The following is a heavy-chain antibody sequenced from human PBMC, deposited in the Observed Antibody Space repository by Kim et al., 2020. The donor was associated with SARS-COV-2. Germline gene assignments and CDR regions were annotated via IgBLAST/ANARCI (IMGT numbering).Heavy chain of an antibody. J-gene: IGHJ4*02. V-gene: IGHV3-11*01. CDR1: GFTFSDFA. CDR2: ISGSGSAI. D-gene: IGHD3-10*01. Sequence: GGSLRLSCAASGFTFSDFAMSWIRQAPGKGLEWLSYISGSGSAIYYADSVKGRFTISRDNAKNSLYLQMNSLRVEDTAVYYCARGSLWGGDYWGQGTLAT. CDR3: ARGSLWGGDY.